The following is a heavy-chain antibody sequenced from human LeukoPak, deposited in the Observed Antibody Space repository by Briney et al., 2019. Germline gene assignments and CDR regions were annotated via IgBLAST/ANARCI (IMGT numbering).Heavy chain of an antibody. D-gene: IGHD2-15*01. Sequence: SETLSLTCTVSGGSISGFYWSWLRQPPGKGLGWLGYVYNSGSTNYNPSLKSRVTISVDTSKSQFSLNLTSVTAADTAVYYCARDRCSGGSCSRFDPWGQGTLVTVSS. V-gene: IGHV4-59*01. J-gene: IGHJ5*02. CDR3: ARDRCSGGSCSRFDP. CDR2: VYNSGST. CDR1: GGSISGFY.